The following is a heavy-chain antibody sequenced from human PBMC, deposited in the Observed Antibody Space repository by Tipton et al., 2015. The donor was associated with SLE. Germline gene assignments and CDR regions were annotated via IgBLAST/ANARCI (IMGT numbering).Heavy chain of an antibody. CDR3: ARAASEGAFDI. CDR1: GGSISSYY. J-gene: IGHJ3*02. CDR2: IYYSGST. V-gene: IGHV4-59*08. Sequence: TLSLTCTVSGGSISSYYWSWIRQPPGKGLEWIGYIYYSGSTNYNPSLKSRVTISVDTSKNQFSLKLSSVTAADTAVYYCARAASEGAFDIWGQGTMVTVSS.